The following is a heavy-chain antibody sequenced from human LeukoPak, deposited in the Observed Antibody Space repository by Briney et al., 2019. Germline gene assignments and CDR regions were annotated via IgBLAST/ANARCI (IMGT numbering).Heavy chain of an antibody. CDR1: XXXXSXXX. Sequence: GGSLRLSCAASXXXXSXXXXXXVXXXXXXXXXXVXXXXXXXXXXYYXDSVXGRFTISRDXSXNTLYLQMNSLRAEDTAVYYCAXDEQQLVEPRRFYYYGMDVWGQGTTVTVSS. CDR3: AXDEQQLVEPRRFYYYGMDV. D-gene: IGHD6-13*01. CDR2: XXXXXXXX. J-gene: IGHJ6*02. V-gene: IGHV3-23*01.